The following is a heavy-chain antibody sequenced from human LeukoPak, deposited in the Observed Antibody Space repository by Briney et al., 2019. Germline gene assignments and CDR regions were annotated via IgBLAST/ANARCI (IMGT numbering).Heavy chain of an antibody. CDR3: TRRAARWQFDL. V-gene: IGHV3-9*01. CDR1: GFNFDDYA. J-gene: IGHJ2*01. D-gene: IGHD5-24*01. Sequence: LASRSLRLSCAVSGFNFDDYAMHWVRQAPGRGLEWVSGNNWKTGNGIYADSVKGRFTISRDNAKSSLYLQMSSLRAEDTALYYCTRRAARWQFDLWGRGTLLTVSS. CDR2: NNWKTGNG.